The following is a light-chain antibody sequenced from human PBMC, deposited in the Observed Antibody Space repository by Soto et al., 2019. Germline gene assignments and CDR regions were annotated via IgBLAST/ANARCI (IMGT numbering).Light chain of an antibody. J-gene: IGKJ4*01. Sequence: EIVLTQSPGTLSLSPGERATLSCRASQSVDSNYLAWYQQIPGQAPRMVIYGASSRTTGIPDRFSGSGSGTDFTLTINRLEPEDFAVYYCQQYGRSPLTFGGGTKAEIK. CDR3: QQYGRSPLT. V-gene: IGKV3-20*01. CDR2: GAS. CDR1: QSVDSNY.